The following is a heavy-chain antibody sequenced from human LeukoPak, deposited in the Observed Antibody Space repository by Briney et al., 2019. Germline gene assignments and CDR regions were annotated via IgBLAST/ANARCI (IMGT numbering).Heavy chain of an antibody. V-gene: IGHV3-23*01. CDR3: AKVLVRSGGWFDP. J-gene: IGHJ5*02. CDR2: ISGSGGST. D-gene: IGHD3-16*01. Sequence: GGSLRLSCASLGFTFSGYAMSWARQAPGKGLEWVSGISGSGGSTYYAASVKGRFTLSRDNSKNTLYLQMNSLRAEDTAVYYCAKVLVRSGGWFDPWGQGTLVTVSS. CDR1: GFTFSGYA.